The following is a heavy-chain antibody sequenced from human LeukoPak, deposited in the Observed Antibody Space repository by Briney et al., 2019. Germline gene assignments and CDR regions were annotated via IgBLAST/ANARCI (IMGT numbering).Heavy chain of an antibody. V-gene: IGHV3-48*03. CDR1: GFTFSSYE. D-gene: IGHD1-26*01. CDR2: ISSSGSTI. Sequence: GGSLRLSCAASGFTFSSYEMNWVRQAPGKGLEWVSYISSSGSTIYYADSVKGRFTISRDNAKNSLYLQMNSLRAEDTAMYYCARGYLRHDCWGQGTLVTVSS. J-gene: IGHJ4*02. CDR3: ARGYLRHDC.